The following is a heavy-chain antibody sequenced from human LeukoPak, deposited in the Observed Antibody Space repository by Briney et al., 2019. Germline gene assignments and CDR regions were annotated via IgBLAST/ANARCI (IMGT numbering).Heavy chain of an antibody. D-gene: IGHD1-26*01. CDR3: ARAPCKKWDSGSYACAFDI. J-gene: IGHJ3*02. V-gene: IGHV1-18*01. CDR2: ISAYNGNT. CDR1: GYTFTSNA. Sequence: ASVKVSCKASGYTFTSNAISWVRQAPGQGLEWMGWISAYNGNTDYAQKLQGRVTMTTDTSTNTAYMELRSLRSDDTAVYYCARAPCKKWDSGSYACAFDIWGQGTMVTVSS.